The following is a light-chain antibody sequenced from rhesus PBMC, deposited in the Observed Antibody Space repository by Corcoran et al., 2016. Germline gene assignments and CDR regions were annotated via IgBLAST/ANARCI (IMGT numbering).Light chain of an antibody. Sequence: DIQMTQSPSSLSASVGDTVTITCRASQGISSYLNWFQQKPGKAPKLLIYAASSLQSGVPSRFSGSGAGTEFTLTISSLQTEDFAAYYCQQHNSHPRTFGQGTKVEIK. V-gene: IGKV1-28*01. J-gene: IGKJ1*01. CDR1: QGISSY. CDR2: AAS. CDR3: QQHNSHPRT.